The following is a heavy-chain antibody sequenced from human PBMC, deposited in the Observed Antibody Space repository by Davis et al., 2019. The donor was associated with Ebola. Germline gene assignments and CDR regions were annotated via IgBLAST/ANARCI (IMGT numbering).Heavy chain of an antibody. Sequence: PGGSLRLSCAVSGFTLSNYWMTWVRQAPGKGLQWVANIRRDGSEKYYVDSVKGRFTVSRDTAKNSFYLQMNSLRVEDTAVYYCVMDTEWFDPWGQGTLVTVSS. D-gene: IGHD4-11*01. V-gene: IGHV3-7*04. CDR3: VMDTEWFDP. CDR2: IRRDGSEK. J-gene: IGHJ5*02. CDR1: GFTLSNYW.